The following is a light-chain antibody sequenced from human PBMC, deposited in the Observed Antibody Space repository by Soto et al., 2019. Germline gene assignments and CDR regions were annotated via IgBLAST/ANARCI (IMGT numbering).Light chain of an antibody. Sequence: EIVLTQSPATLSLSPGERATLSCRASQSVSSYLAWYQQKPGQAPRLLIYDASSRATGIPDRFSGSGSGTDFSLTITRLEPADFAVYYCQQSDSSPGTFGQGTKLEIK. V-gene: IGKV3-20*01. J-gene: IGKJ2*01. CDR1: QSVSSY. CDR2: DAS. CDR3: QQSDSSPGT.